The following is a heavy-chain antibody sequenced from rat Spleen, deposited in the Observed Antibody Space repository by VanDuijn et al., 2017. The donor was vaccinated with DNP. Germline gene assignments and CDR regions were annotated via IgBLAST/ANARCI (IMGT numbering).Heavy chain of an antibody. V-gene: IGHV5-58*01. J-gene: IGHJ4*01. Sequence: EVQLVESGGDLVQPGRSLKLSCVVSGFTFSSYWMYWIRQAPGKGLEWVASINTDGGNTYYPDSVKGRFTVSRDNAENTVYLQMNSLRSEDTATYYCAKVSDYGYAIDAWGQGTSVSVSS. CDR3: AKVSDYGYAIDA. D-gene: IGHD1-11*01. CDR1: GFTFSSYW. CDR2: INTDGGNT.